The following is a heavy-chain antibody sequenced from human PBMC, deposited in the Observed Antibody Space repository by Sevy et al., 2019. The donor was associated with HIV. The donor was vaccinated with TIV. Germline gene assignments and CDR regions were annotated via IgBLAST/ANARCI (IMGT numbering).Heavy chain of an antibody. D-gene: IGHD3-16*01. J-gene: IGHJ4*02. Sequence: GGSLRLSCAASGFTFSKYAMTWVRQAPGKGLEWVAVISYDGSNKYYADSVKGRFTISRDKSKNTLYLQMNSLRAEDTAVDYCAKQTNFYDYIWGRPDYWGQGTLVTVSS. CDR3: AKQTNFYDYIWGRPDY. V-gene: IGHV3-30*18. CDR2: ISYDGSNK. CDR1: GFTFSKYA.